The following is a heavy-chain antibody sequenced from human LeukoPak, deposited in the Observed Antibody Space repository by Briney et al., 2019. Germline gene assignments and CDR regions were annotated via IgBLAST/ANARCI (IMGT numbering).Heavy chain of an antibody. CDR2: IYYSGST. CDR3: ARSITSSWYGDFQH. CDR1: GGSMRDYY. D-gene: IGHD6-13*01. J-gene: IGHJ1*01. Sequence: SETLSLTCTVSGGSMRDYYWTWIRQPPGKGLEWIGYIYYSGSTNYNPSLKSRVTISVDTSKNQFSLKLSSVTAADTAVYYCARSITSSWYGDFQHWGQGTLVTVSS. V-gene: IGHV4-59*01.